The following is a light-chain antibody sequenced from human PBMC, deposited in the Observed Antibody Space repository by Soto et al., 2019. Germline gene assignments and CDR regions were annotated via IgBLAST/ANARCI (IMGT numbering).Light chain of an antibody. CDR3: ISFTSRHIYV. V-gene: IGLV2-14*03. J-gene: IGLJ1*01. CDR1: SSDAGGYNY. CDR2: DVT. Sequence: QSALTQPASVSGSPGQSITISCTGTSSDAGGYNYVSWYQQHPGRAPKLIIYDVTNRPSGISNRFSGSKSGNTASLTISGLQTEDEADYYCISFTSRHIYVFGTGTKVTVL.